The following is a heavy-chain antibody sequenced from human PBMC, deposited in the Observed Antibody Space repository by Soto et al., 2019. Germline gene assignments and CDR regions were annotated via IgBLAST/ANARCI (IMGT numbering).Heavy chain of an antibody. Sequence: EVQLVESGGGLVQPGGSLKLPCAASGSTFSTHSMNWVRQAPGRGLEWVSYIHSSSSWEVYADSVRGRFTVSRDNAKNSLYLQMSSLRAEDTAVYYCVFDFWLVPTVWGKGTTVTVSS. CDR2: IHSSSSWE. J-gene: IGHJ6*04. D-gene: IGHD3-3*01. CDR1: GSTFSTHS. V-gene: IGHV3-48*01. CDR3: VFDFWLVPTV.